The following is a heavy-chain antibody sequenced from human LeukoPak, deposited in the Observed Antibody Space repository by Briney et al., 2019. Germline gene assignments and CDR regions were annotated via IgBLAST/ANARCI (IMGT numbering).Heavy chain of an antibody. D-gene: IGHD3-10*01. CDR3: ARGGGITMVRGVPSWFDP. CDR1: GGSISSGGYY. Sequence: SETLSLTCTVSGGSISSGGYYWSWIRQHPGKGLEWIGYIYYSGSTYYNPSLKSRVTISEDTSKNQFSLKLSSVTAADTAVYYCARGGGITMVRGVPSWFDPWGQGTLVTVSS. CDR2: IYYSGST. J-gene: IGHJ5*02. V-gene: IGHV4-31*03.